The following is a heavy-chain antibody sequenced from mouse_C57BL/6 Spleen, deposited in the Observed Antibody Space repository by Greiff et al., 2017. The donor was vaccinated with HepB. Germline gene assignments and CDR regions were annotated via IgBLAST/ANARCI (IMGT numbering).Heavy chain of an antibody. V-gene: IGHV1-4*01. CDR3: AFYDYDYFDY. CDR1: GYTFTSYT. J-gene: IGHJ2*01. Sequence: QVQLKESGAELARPGASVKMSCKASGYTFTSYTMHWVKKRTGQGLEWIGNINPSSGYTKYNQKFKDKATLTADKSSNTAYMQLSSLTSEDSAFYYCAFYDYDYFDYWGQGTTLTVSS. D-gene: IGHD2-4*01. CDR2: INPSSGYT.